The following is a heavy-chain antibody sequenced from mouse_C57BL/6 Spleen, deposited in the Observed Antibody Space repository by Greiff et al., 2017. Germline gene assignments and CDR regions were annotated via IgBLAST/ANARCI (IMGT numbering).Heavy chain of an antibody. D-gene: IGHD1-1*01. J-gene: IGHJ2*01. CDR2: ISSGSSTI. V-gene: IGHV5-17*01. Sequence: VQLKESGGGLVKPGGSLKLSCAASGFTFSDYGMHWVRQAPEKGLEWVAYISSGSSTIYYADTVKGRFTISRDNAKNTLLLQMTRLGSEETDMYYSAREPITTVVAPFDYWGQGTTLTVSS. CDR1: GFTFSDYG. CDR3: AREPITTVVAPFDY.